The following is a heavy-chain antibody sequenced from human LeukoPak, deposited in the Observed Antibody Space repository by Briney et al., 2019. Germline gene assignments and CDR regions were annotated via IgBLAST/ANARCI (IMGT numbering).Heavy chain of an antibody. V-gene: IGHV1-8*03. Sequence: ASVKVSCKASGYTFTSYDINWVRQATGQGLEWMGWMNPNSGNTGYAQKFQGRVTITRNTSISTAYMELSSLRSEDTAVYYCAREGGVDSSSWSGYYYYYMDVWGKGTTVTVSS. CDR3: AREGGVDSSSWSGYYYYYMDV. D-gene: IGHD6-13*01. CDR2: MNPNSGNT. J-gene: IGHJ6*03. CDR1: GYTFTSYD.